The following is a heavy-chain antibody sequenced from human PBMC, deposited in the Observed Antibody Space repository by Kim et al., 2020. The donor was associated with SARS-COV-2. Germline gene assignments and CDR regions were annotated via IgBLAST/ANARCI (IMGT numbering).Heavy chain of an antibody. CDR3: ARDRYPRFGELSTPAWFDP. J-gene: IGHJ5*02. D-gene: IGHD3-10*01. Sequence: GRFTISRDNAKNALYLQMNSLRDEDTAVYYCARDRYPRFGELSTPAWFDPWGQGTLVTVSS. V-gene: IGHV3-48*02.